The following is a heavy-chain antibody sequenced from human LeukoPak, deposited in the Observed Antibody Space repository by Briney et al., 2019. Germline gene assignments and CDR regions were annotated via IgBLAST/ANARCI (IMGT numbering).Heavy chain of an antibody. V-gene: IGHV4-59*08. Sequence: SEALSLNCTVSGVSISSYYWSWIRQPPGKGLEWIGYIYYSGSTNYSPSLKSRVTISLDTSKNQFSLKLSSVTAADTAVYYCARHDGSSWYYAFDVWGQGTMVTVSS. J-gene: IGHJ3*01. CDR2: IYYSGST. D-gene: IGHD6-13*01. CDR3: ARHDGSSWYYAFDV. CDR1: GVSISSYY.